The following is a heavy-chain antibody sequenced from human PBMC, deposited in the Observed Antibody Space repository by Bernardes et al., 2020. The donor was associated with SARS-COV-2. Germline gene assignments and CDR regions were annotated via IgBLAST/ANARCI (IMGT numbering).Heavy chain of an antibody. D-gene: IGHD3-10*01. CDR3: ARDRITMVQGVDAFDI. CDR2: INAGNGNT. CDR1: GYTFTSYA. J-gene: IGHJ3*02. V-gene: IGHV1-3*01. Sequence: ASVKVSCKASGYTFTSYAMHWVRQAPGQRLEWMGWINAGNGNTKYSQKFQGRVTITRDTSASTAYMELSSLRSEDTAVYYCARDRITMVQGVDAFDIWGQGTMVTVSS.